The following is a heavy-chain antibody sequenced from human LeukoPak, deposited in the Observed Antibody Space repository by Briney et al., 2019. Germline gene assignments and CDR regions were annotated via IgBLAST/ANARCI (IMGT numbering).Heavy chain of an antibody. CDR2: INPNSGGT. V-gene: IGHV1-2*06. CDR1: GYTFTGYY. Sequence: ASVKVSCKASGYTFTGYYMHWVRQAPGQGLEWMGRINPNSGGTNYAQKLQGRVTMTRDTSISTDYMELSRLRSDDTAVYYCARPSSSGYYRYYFDYWGQGTLVTVSS. CDR3: ARPSSSGYYRYYFDY. J-gene: IGHJ4*02. D-gene: IGHD3-22*01.